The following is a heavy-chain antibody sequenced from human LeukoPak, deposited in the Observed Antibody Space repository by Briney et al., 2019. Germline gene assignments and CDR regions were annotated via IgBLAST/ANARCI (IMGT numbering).Heavy chain of an antibody. CDR1: GFTFSSHW. V-gene: IGHV3-74*01. CDR3: ARAGYGDPHFDF. Sequence: GRSLRLSRAVSGFTFSSHWMHWVRQAPGKGLVWVSRINSDGSTTSYADSVKGRFTISRDNSKNTLSLQMNSLRAEDTAAYYCARAGYGDPHFDFWGQGTLVTVSS. CDR2: INSDGSTT. D-gene: IGHD4-17*01. J-gene: IGHJ4*02.